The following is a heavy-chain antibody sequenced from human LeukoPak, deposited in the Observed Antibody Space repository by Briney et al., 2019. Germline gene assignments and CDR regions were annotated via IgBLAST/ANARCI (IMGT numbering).Heavy chain of an antibody. CDR1: GDSVSSNSAA. J-gene: IGHJ3*02. D-gene: IGHD1-26*01. CDR3: ARADFPIVGATDDAFDI. CDR2: TYYRSKWYN. V-gene: IGHV6-1*01. Sequence: SQTLSLTCAISGDSVSSNSAAWNWIRQSPSRGLEWLGRTYYRSKWYNDYAVSVKSRITINPDTSKNQFSLQLNSVTPEDTAVYYCARADFPIVGATDDAFDIWGQGTMVTVSS.